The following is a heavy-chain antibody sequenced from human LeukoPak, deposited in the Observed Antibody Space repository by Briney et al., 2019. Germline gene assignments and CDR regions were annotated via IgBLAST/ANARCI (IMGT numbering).Heavy chain of an antibody. Sequence: SETLSLTCTVSGGSISSGGYYWSWIRQHPGKGLEWIGYIYYSGSTYYNPSLKSRVTISVDTSKNQFSLKLSSVTAADTAVYYCARAMNYYDSSGYYFDYWGQGTLVTVSS. CDR1: GGSISSGGYY. CDR3: ARAMNYYDSSGYYFDY. D-gene: IGHD3-22*01. J-gene: IGHJ4*02. V-gene: IGHV4-31*03. CDR2: IYYSGST.